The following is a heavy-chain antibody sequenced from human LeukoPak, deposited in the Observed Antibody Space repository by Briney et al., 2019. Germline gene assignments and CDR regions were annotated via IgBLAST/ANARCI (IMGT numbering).Heavy chain of an antibody. J-gene: IGHJ4*02. CDR2: IKQDGSEK. D-gene: IGHD3-22*01. V-gene: IGHV3-7*01. CDR3: ATSAAGFGY. CDR1: GFIFSNYW. Sequence: PGGSLRLSCAASGFIFSNYWMSWVRQALGKGLEWVANIKQDGSEKYYVDSVKGRFTISRDNAKNSVYLQMNSLRAEDAAVYHCATSAAGFGYWGQGILVTVSS.